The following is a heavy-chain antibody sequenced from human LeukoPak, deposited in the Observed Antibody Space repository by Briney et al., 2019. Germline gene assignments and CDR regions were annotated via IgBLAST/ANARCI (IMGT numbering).Heavy chain of an antibody. J-gene: IGHJ4*02. CDR2: IYYSGST. D-gene: IGHD3-22*01. CDR3: ARALYDSSGYYYS. V-gene: IGHV4-59*08. Sequence: SETLSLTCTVSSGSINNYYWSWIRQPPGKGLEWIGYIYYSGSTNYNPSLKSRVTISVDTSKNQFSLKLSSVTAADTAVYYCARALYDSSGYYYSWGQGTLVTVSS. CDR1: SGSINNYY.